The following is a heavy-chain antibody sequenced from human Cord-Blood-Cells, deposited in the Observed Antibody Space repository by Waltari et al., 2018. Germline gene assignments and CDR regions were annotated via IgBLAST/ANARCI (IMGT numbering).Heavy chain of an antibody. CDR2: INHSGST. J-gene: IGHJ4*02. D-gene: IGHD3-10*01. Sequence: QGQPQQVGAGLVKPSGNLSLTCPGLGGAFSGYSLSLVRRPPGKGVEWIGEINHSGSTNYHPSLKSRVTISVDTSKNQFSLKLSSVTAADTAVYYCAIGLGFGELFSDYWGQGTPVTVSS. CDR1: GGAFSGYS. V-gene: IGHV4-34*01. CDR3: AIGLGFGELFSDY.